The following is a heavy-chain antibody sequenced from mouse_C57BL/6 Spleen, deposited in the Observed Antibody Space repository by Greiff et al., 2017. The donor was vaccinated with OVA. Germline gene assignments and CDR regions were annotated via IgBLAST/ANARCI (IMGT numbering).Heavy chain of an antibody. D-gene: IGHD4-1*01. J-gene: IGHJ2*01. CDR3: ATSNWHYFDY. Sequence: VKLMESGAELARPGASVKLSCKASGYTFTSYGISWVKQRTGQGLEWIGEIYPRSGNTYYNEKFKGKATLTADKSSSTAYMELRSLTSEDSAVYFCATSNWHYFDYWGQGTTLTVSS. V-gene: IGHV1-81*01. CDR2: IYPRSGNT. CDR1: GYTFTSYG.